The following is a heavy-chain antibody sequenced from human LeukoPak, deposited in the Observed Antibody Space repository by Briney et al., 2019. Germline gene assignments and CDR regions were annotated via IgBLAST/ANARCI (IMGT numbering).Heavy chain of an antibody. J-gene: IGHJ4*02. CDR3: ARQGRYFDY. Sequence: SETLSLTCTVSGGSVTTYYWTWIRQPPGKGLEWTGYISNSGSTNYSPSLKGRVTMSLDTSKNQFSLKLNSVTAADTAVYYCARQGRYFDYWGQGTLVTVSS. CDR1: GGSVTTYY. V-gene: IGHV4-59*08. CDR2: ISNSGST.